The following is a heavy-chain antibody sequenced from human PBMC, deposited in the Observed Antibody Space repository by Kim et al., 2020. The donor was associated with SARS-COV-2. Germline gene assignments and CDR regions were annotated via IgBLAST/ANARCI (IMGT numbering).Heavy chain of an antibody. J-gene: IGHJ4*02. Sequence: ASVKVSCKASGYTFTSYGISWVRQAPGQGLEWMGWISAYNGNTNYAQKLQGRVTMTTDTSTSTAYMELRSLRSDDTAVYYCARVSRPMYYDFWSGTSTGRGYFDYWGQGTLVTVSS. CDR1: GYTFTSYG. D-gene: IGHD3-3*01. CDR3: ARVSRPMYYDFWSGTSTGRGYFDY. V-gene: IGHV1-18*01. CDR2: ISAYNGNT.